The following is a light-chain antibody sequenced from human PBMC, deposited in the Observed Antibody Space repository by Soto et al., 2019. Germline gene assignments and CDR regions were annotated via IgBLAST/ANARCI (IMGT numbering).Light chain of an antibody. V-gene: IGKV1-27*01. CDR2: AAS. CDR3: QKYSSVPV. Sequence: DIQMTQSPTSLSASVGDRVTITCRASQGIRNFVAWYQQKPGKAPKLLIYAASTLQSGVPSRFSGSASGTAFTLTINSLQPEYVSTYSCQKYSSVPVFGPGTKVEIK. CDR1: QGIRNF. J-gene: IGKJ3*01.